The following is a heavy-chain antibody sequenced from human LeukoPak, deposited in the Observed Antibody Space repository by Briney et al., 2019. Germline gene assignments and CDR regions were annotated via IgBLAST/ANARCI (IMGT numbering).Heavy chain of an antibody. V-gene: IGHV3-23*01. Sequence: GGSLTLSCAAYGFIFNNYAWYWVRQAPGKGLEWVLGLFVSGGSAAYADPGKGRFTISRDKSKNTVYLQMSSLRAEDTAVYYCAKTKTAYSSGRYPGWPADCWGQGSLVTV. CDR3: AKTKTAYSSGRYPGWPADC. CDR1: GFIFNNYA. J-gene: IGHJ4*02. D-gene: IGHD6-19*01. CDR2: LFVSGGSA.